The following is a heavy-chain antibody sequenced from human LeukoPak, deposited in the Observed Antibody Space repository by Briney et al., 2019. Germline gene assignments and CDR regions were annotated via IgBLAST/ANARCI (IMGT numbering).Heavy chain of an antibody. D-gene: IGHD6-19*01. CDR2: ISWNSGSI. Sequence: SGGSLRLSCAASGFTFDDYAMHWVRQVPGKGLEWVSGISWNSGSIGYADSVKGRFTISRDNAKNSLYLQMNSLRAEDTALYYCAKEEAVAGLDYWGQGTLVTVSS. CDR1: GFTFDDYA. J-gene: IGHJ4*02. V-gene: IGHV3-9*01. CDR3: AKEEAVAGLDY.